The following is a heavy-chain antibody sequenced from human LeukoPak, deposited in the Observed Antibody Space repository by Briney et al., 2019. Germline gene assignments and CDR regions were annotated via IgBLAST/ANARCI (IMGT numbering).Heavy chain of an antibody. Sequence: PSQTLSLTCTVSGGSISSGDYYWSWIRQPPGKGLEWIVYIYYSGSTYYNPSLKSRVTISVDTSKNQFSLKLSSVTAADTAVYYCARAMGYYGPSNNWFDPWGQGTLVTVSS. CDR2: IYYSGST. J-gene: IGHJ5*02. D-gene: IGHD3-10*01. CDR3: ARAMGYYGPSNNWFDP. V-gene: IGHV4-30-4*01. CDR1: GGSISSGDYY.